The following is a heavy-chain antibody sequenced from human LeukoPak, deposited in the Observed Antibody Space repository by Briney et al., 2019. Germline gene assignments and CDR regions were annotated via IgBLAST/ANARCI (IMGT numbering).Heavy chain of an antibody. V-gene: IGHV3-30*03. CDR2: ISYDGSNK. Sequence: GGSLRLSCAASGFTFSSYGMHWVRQAPGKGLEWVAVISYDGSNKYYADSVKGRFTISRDNSKNTLYLQMNSLRAEDTAVYYCARGLRDFPAFDSWGQGTLVTVSS. CDR1: GFTFSSYG. CDR3: ARGLRDFPAFDS. D-gene: IGHD2-2*01. J-gene: IGHJ4*02.